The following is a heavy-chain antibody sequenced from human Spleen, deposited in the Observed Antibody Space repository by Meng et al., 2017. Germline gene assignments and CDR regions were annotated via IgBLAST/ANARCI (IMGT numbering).Heavy chain of an antibody. CDR2: ITAYNGNT. J-gene: IGHJ4*02. CDR3: AREGGAVADSFDH. D-gene: IGHD6-19*01. V-gene: IGHV1-18*01. CDR1: GYTSASYG. Sequence: QAQPLQAGAEVKKPGASVWISCRASGYTSASYGISWFRQAPGQGLEWMGWITAYNGNTKYAQKLQGRVTMTTDTSTSTADMELRSLRADDTAVYYCAREGGAVADSFDHWGQGTLVTVSS.